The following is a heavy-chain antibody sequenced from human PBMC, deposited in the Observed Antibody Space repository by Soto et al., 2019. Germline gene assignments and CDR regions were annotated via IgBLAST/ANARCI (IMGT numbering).Heavy chain of an antibody. V-gene: IGHV3-33*01. CDR2: IWYDGSNK. Sequence: PGGSLRLSCAASGFTFSSYGMHWVRQAPGKGLEWVAVIWYDGSNKYYADSVKGRFTISRDNSKNTLYLQMNSLRAEDTAVYYCARELLYSSGWGYYYYGMDVWGQGTTVTVSS. J-gene: IGHJ6*02. CDR3: ARELLYSSGWGYYYYGMDV. D-gene: IGHD6-19*01. CDR1: GFTFSSYG.